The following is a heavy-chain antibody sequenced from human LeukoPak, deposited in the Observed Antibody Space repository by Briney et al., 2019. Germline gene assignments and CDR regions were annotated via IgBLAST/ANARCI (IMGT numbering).Heavy chain of an antibody. CDR3: AQGGSSPGYFDY. CDR1: GYTFSSYG. CDR2: ISAYSGNT. J-gene: IGHJ4*02. D-gene: IGHD1-26*01. Sequence: ASVKVSCKASGYTFSSYGISWVRQAPGQGLEWMGWISAYSGNTHYAQKFQGRVTITADESTSTAYMELSSLRSEDTAVYYCAQGGSSPGYFDYWGQGTLVTVSS. V-gene: IGHV1-18*01.